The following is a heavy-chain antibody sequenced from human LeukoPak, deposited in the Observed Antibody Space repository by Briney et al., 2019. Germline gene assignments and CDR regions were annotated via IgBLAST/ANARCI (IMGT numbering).Heavy chain of an antibody. J-gene: IGHJ6*04. D-gene: IGHD3-10*01. CDR2: INPSGGST. CDR3: ATAGVYYYGMDV. CDR1: GYTFTSYY. V-gene: IGHV1-46*01. Sequence: RASVKVSCKASGYTFTSYYMHWVRQAPGQGLEWMGIINPSGGSTSYAQKFQGSVTMTRDTSTSTVYMELSSLRSEDTAVYYCATAGVYYYGMDVWGKGTTVTVSS.